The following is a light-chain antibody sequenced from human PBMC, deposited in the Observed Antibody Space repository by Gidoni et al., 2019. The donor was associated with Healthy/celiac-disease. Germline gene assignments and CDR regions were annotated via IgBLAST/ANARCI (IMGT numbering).Light chain of an antibody. J-gene: IGKJ2*01. V-gene: IGKV3-11*01. CDR1: QTVSSY. CDR3: QQRSNWPYT. Sequence: VLPQSPATPSLSPGERATLSCMASQTVSSYLSWYQQQPGKAPRLPIYDSSNRATGIHARFSGSGSGTDFTLTISSLEPEDFAVYYCQQRSNWPYTFGQGTKLEIK. CDR2: DSS.